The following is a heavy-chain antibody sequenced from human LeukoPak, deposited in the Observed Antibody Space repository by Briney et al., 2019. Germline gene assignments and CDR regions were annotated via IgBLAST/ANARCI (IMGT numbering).Heavy chain of an antibody. Sequence: GGSLSLSCAASGFTVSSNYMSWVRPAPGKGLEWVSVIYNGGSPSYAHSVTGRFAISRDNSKNTLYLQMNSLRAEDTAVYYCARDKYSNYWGQGTLVTVSS. J-gene: IGHJ4*02. CDR2: IYNGGSP. V-gene: IGHV3-53*01. CDR1: GFTVSSNY. CDR3: ARDKYSNY. D-gene: IGHD4-11*01.